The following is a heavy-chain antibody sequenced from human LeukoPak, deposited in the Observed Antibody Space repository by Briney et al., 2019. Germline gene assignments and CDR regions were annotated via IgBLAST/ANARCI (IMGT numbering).Heavy chain of an antibody. CDR1: GFSLSTYG. CDR2: ITGTGGST. Sequence: PGASLRLSCAASGFSLSTYGVSWVRQPPGKGLEWVSGITGTGGSTYYADSVKGRFTVSRDTSKNTLYLQMNSLRAEDTAIYYCAKDHGTAVAGFYYWGQGTLVTVPS. CDR3: AKDHGTAVAGFYY. J-gene: IGHJ4*02. V-gene: IGHV3-23*01. D-gene: IGHD6-19*01.